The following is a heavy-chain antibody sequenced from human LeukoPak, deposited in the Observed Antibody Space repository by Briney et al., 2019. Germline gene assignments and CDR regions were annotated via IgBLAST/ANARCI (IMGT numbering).Heavy chain of an antibody. Sequence: PGGSLRLSCAASGFTFSSYSMNWVRQAPGKGLEWVSSISSSGYIYYSDSVKGRFTISRDNAKNSLYLQMNTLRAEDTAVCYCARDGSYSSWGQGTLVTVSS. D-gene: IGHD6-13*01. CDR1: GFTFSSYS. J-gene: IGHJ4*02. CDR3: ARDGSYSS. CDR2: ISSSGYI. V-gene: IGHV3-21*01.